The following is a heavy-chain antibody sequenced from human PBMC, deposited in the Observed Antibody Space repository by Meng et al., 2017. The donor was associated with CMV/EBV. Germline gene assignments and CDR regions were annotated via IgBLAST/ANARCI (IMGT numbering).Heavy chain of an antibody. CDR3: ARGEGMIVVVYYFDY. Sequence: GESLKISCAASGFAFSSYAMHWVRQAPGKGLEWVAVISYDGSNKYYADSVKGRFTISRDNSKNTLYLQMNSLRAEDTAVYYCARGEGMIVVVYYFDYWGQGTLVTVSS. V-gene: IGHV3-30*04. CDR1: GFAFSSYA. J-gene: IGHJ4*02. CDR2: ISYDGSNK. D-gene: IGHD3-22*01.